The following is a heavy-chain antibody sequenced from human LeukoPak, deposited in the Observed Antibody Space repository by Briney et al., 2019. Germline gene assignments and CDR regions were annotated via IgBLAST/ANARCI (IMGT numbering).Heavy chain of an antibody. V-gene: IGHV4-59*05. J-gene: IGHJ4*01. CDR1: GGSISSYY. CDR3: AKSGGYGLIDY. D-gene: IGHD6-25*01. Sequence: SETLSLTCTVSGGSISSYYWGWIRQPPGKGLEWIGSIYSSGSTYYNSSLKSRVTISIDTSKNQVSLKMSSVTAADTAVYYCAKSGGYGLIDYWGQGTLVTVSS. CDR2: IYSSGST.